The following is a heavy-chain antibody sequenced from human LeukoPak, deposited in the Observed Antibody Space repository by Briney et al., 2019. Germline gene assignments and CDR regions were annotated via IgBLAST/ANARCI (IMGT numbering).Heavy chain of an antibody. Sequence: GASVKVSCKASGYTFTSYGISWVRQAPGQGLGWMGWISAYNGNTNYAQKLQGRVTMTTDTSTSTAYMELRSLRSDDTAVYYCAGYDFWSGSYPWGYYYYGMDVWGQGTTVTVSS. CDR3: AGYDFWSGSYPWGYYYYGMDV. CDR1: GYTFTSYG. CDR2: ISAYNGNT. D-gene: IGHD3-3*01. J-gene: IGHJ6*02. V-gene: IGHV1-18*01.